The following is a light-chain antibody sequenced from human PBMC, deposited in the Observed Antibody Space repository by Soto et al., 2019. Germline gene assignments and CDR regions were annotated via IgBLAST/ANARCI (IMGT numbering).Light chain of an antibody. J-gene: IGKJ4*01. CDR1: QSVGSY. CDR2: DAF. CDR3: QRRISCPLT. Sequence: EIVLTQSPATLSLSPGERATLSCRASQSVGSYFACYQQKPGQAPRLLIYDAFSRATGIPARFSGSGSGTYFTISISSIEPEYFAVYFCQRRISCPLTVVGGTMVEIK. V-gene: IGKV3-11*01.